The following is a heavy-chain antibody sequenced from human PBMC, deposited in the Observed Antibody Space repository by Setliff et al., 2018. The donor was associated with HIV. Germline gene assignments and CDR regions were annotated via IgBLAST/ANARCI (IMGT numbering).Heavy chain of an antibody. V-gene: IGHV4-61*02. CDR1: SGSISSGNYY. D-gene: IGHD6-13*01. J-gene: IGHJ4*02. Sequence: PSETLSLTCTVSSGSISSGNYYWLWIRQAAGKGLEWIGRIYTSGSANYNPSLKGRVTISVDTSKNQFSLMLSSVTVADAALYYRGRDEHGFNSNWYGVDWGQGTLVTVSS. CDR2: IYTSGSA. CDR3: GRDEHGFNSNWYGVD.